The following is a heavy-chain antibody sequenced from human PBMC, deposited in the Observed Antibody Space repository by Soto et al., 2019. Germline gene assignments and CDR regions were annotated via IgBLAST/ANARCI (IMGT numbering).Heavy chain of an antibody. D-gene: IGHD3-3*01. J-gene: IGHJ3*02. CDR2: IYYSGST. CDR1: GGSISSYY. V-gene: IGHV4-59*01. Sequence: SETLSLTCTVSGGSISSYYWSWIRQPPGKGLEWLGYIYYSGSTNYNPSLKSRVTITVDTSKNQFSLKLSSVTAADTAVYYCAREQEGVTCYDFWSGYFRQSTSHVPRLGNAFDIWGQGTMVTVS. CDR3: AREQEGVTCYDFWSGYFRQSTSHVPRLGNAFDI.